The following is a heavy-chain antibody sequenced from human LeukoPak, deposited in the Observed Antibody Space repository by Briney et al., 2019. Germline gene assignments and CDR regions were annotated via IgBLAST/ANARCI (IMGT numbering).Heavy chain of an antibody. V-gene: IGHV4-39*01. D-gene: IGHD3-3*02. J-gene: IGHJ4*02. CDR1: GDSISSSSSY. CDR3: ARISGRDYYFDY. Sequence: PSETLSLTCTVSGDSISSSSSYWGWIRQPPGEGLKWIGSIYYSGSTYYNTSLKSRVTISVDTSKNQFSLRLTSVTATDTAVYYCARISGRDYYFDYWGQGTLVSVSS. CDR2: IYYSGST.